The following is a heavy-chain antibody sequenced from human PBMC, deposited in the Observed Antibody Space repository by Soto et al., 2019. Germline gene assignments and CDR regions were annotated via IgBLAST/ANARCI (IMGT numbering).Heavy chain of an antibody. CDR1: GYTFTSYG. Sequence: ASVKVSCKASGYTFTSYGISWERQAPGQGLEWMGWISAYNGNTNYAQKLQGRVTMTTDTSTSTAYMELRSLRSDDTAVYYCARVSFYYDSSGYYGYFDYWGQGTLVTVSS. CDR3: ARVSFYYDSSGYYGYFDY. CDR2: ISAYNGNT. D-gene: IGHD3-22*01. V-gene: IGHV1-18*04. J-gene: IGHJ4*02.